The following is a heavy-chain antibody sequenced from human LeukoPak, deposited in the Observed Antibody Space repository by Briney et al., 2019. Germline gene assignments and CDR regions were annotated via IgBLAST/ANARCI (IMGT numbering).Heavy chain of an antibody. V-gene: IGHV4-34*01. Sequence: SETLSLTCAVYGGSFSGYYWSWIRQPPGKGLEGIGEINHSGSTNYNPSLKSRVTISVDTSKNQFSLKLSSVTAADTAVYYCVCSGDRRLFAPWGQGTLVTVSS. J-gene: IGHJ5*02. CDR2: INHSGST. CDR1: GGSFSGYY. D-gene: IGHD3-10*02. CDR3: VCSGDRRLFAP.